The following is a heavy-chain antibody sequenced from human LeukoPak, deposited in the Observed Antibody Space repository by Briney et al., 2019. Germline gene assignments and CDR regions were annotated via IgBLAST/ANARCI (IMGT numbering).Heavy chain of an antibody. V-gene: IGHV3-11*04. Sequence: GGSLRLSCAASGFTFSDYYMSWIRQAPGKGLEWVSYISYSGSTLYYADSVKGRFTVSRDNAKSSVYLQMNSLRAEDTAVYYCTRDAALVPGKNFWGQGTLVTVSS. CDR1: GFTFSDYY. CDR3: TRDAALVPGKNF. J-gene: IGHJ4*02. D-gene: IGHD6-19*01. CDR2: ISYSGSTL.